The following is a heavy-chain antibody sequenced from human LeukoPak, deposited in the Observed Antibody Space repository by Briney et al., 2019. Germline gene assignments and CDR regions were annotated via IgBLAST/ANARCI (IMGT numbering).Heavy chain of an antibody. CDR2: IRSKAYGGTT. D-gene: IGHD6-19*01. CDR1: GFTFGDYA. CDR3: IRERSGSGWDY. V-gene: IGHV3-49*04. J-gene: IGHJ4*02. Sequence: GGSLRLSCTTSGFTFGDYAMGWVRQAPGKGLEWVGFIRSKAYGGTTEYAASVKGRFTISREDSKSIAYLQMNSLKTEDTAVYYCIRERSGSGWDYWGQGTLVTVSS.